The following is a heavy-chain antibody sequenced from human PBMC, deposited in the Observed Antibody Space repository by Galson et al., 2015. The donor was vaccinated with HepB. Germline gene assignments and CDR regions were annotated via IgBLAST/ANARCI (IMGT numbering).Heavy chain of an antibody. CDR1: GFTFSNYN. D-gene: IGHD3-22*01. V-gene: IGHV3-48*01. J-gene: IGHJ4*02. Sequence: SLRLSCAASGFTFSNYNMNWVRQAPGKGLEWVSYISSSGSTIYYADSVKGRFTISRDNANNSLYLQMNSLRAEDTAVYYCARDYYDTSGDYWGQGTLVTVSS. CDR2: ISSSGSTI. CDR3: ARDYYDTSGDY.